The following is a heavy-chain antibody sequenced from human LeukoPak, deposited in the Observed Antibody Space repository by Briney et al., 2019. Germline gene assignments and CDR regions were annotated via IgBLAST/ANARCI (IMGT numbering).Heavy chain of an antibody. CDR1: GFTFSSYA. D-gene: IGHD3-10*01. V-gene: IGHV3-30*04. CDR2: ISYDGSNK. J-gene: IGHJ6*04. CDR3: ARFLWTPYGMDV. Sequence: GRSLRLSCAASGFTFSSYAMHWVRQAPGKGLEWVAVISYDGSNKYYADSVKGRFTISRDNAKNSLYLQMNSLRAEDTAVYYCARFLWTPYGMDVWGKGTTVTVSS.